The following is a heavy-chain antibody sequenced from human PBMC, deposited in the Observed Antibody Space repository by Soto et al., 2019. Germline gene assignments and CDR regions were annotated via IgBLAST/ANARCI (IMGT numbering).Heavy chain of an antibody. CDR2: MSGSGSNT. J-gene: IGHJ5*01. CDR3: AKGSALAATGGWDWFDS. V-gene: IGHV3-23*01. CDR1: GFTFNTYA. Sequence: EVHVLESGGGLVQPGGSLRLSCAASGFTFNTYALSWVRQAPGKGLGGVSGMSGSGSNTFYGHAVKGRVTISRDNSKDTLYLEMNSLRVEDTAVYYCAKGSALAATGGWDWFDSWGQGTLVTVSS. D-gene: IGHD2-8*02.